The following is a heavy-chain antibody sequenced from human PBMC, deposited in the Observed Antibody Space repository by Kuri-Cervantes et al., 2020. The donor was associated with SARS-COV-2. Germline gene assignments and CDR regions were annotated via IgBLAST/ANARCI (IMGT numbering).Heavy chain of an antibody. Sequence: ASVKVSCKASGYTFTSYAMHWVRQAPGQRLEWMGWINAGNGNTKYSQKFQGRVTITRDTSASTAYMELSSLRSEDTAVYYCARGGDFWYFYYCMDVWGQGTTVTVSS. J-gene: IGHJ6*02. V-gene: IGHV1-3*01. CDR1: GYTFTSYA. CDR2: INAGNGNT. D-gene: IGHD3-3*01. CDR3: ARGGDFWYFYYCMDV.